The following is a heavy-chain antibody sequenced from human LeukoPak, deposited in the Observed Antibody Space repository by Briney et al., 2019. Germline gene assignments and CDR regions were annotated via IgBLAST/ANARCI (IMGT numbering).Heavy chain of an antibody. CDR1: GFTFTSST. CDR2: IVVGSGNT. D-gene: IGHD3-10*01. V-gene: IGHV1-58*02. Sequence: SVKVSCKASGFTFTSSTIQWGRQARGQRLEWIGWIVVGSGNTNYAQKFQERVIITRDMSTTTVYMELSSLRSEDTAVYYCAGTPWFGELTLDYWGQGTLVTVSS. CDR3: AGTPWFGELTLDY. J-gene: IGHJ4*02.